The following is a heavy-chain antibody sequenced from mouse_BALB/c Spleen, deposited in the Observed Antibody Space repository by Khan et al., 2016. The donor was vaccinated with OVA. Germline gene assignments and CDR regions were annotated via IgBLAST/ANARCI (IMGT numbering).Heavy chain of an antibody. Sequence: EVQLQESGPELLKPGASVRISCKASGYIFTGYIMHWVKQKHEKSLEWIGYINPYNGATKYNEEFKGKATLTSDKSSSTAYMEFRSLTSEDSAVDYCARGKWQSYYFDYWGQGTNLTVSA. CDR3: ARGKWQSYYFDY. J-gene: IGHJ2*01. V-gene: IGHV1S136*01. D-gene: IGHD6-1*01. CDR1: GYIFTGYI. CDR2: INPYNGAT.